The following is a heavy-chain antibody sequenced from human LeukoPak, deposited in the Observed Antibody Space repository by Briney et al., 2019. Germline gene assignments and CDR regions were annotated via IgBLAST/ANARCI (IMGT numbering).Heavy chain of an antibody. D-gene: IGHD5-12*01. Sequence: GASVRVSCKASGYTISDYFMHWVRQAPGQGLEWMGWINPNTNGINYAQKFQGRVIMTRDTSINTAYMELRSLTSDDTAIYYCARPRYSGHEPFYFWGPGTLVTVST. V-gene: IGHV1-2*02. CDR2: INPNTNGI. J-gene: IGHJ4*02. CDR3: ARPRYSGHEPFYF. CDR1: GYTISDYF.